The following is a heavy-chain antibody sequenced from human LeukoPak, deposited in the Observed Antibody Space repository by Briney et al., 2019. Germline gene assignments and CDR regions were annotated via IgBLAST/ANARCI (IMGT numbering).Heavy chain of an antibody. V-gene: IGHV1-2*02. CDR3: ARDLPGYSSAFDI. Sequence: ASVKVSCKASGYTFTGYFIHWVHQAPGQGLEWMGCINPNSGGTNYAQKFQGRVTMTRDTSISTAYMELSWLRPDDTAVYYCARDLPGYSSAFDIWGQGTMVTVSS. CDR2: INPNSGGT. D-gene: IGHD6-13*01. CDR1: GYTFTGYF. J-gene: IGHJ3*02.